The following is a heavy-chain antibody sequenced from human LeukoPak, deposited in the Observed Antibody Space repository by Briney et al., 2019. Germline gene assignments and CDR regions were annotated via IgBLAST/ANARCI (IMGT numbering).Heavy chain of an antibody. CDR2: ISYDGSNK. Sequence: GGSLRLSCAASGFTFSSYAMHWVRQAPGKGLEWAAVISYDGSNKYYADSVRGRFTISRDTSKNTLYLQVNSLRGEDTAVYYCARAGGGHFFYGMDVWGQGTTVTVSS. CDR1: GFTFSSYA. CDR3: ARAGGGHFFYGMDV. D-gene: IGHD3-16*01. J-gene: IGHJ6*02. V-gene: IGHV3-30*04.